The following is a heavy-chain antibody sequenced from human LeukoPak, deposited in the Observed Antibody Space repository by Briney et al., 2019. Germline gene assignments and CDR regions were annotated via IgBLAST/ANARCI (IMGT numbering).Heavy chain of an antibody. CDR2: ISAYNGNT. D-gene: IGHD4-17*01. CDR3: ARMGTTVTTSYYYGMDV. J-gene: IGHJ6*02. Sequence: ASVKVSCKASGYTFTSYDINWVRQATGQGLEWMGWISAYNGNTNYAQKLQGRVTMTTDTSTSTAYMELRSLRSDDTAVYYCARMGTTVTTSYYYGMDVWGQGTTVTVSS. CDR1: GYTFTSYD. V-gene: IGHV1-18*01.